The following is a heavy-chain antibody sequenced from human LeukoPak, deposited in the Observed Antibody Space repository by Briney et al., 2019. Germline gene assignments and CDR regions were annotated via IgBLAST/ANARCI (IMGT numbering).Heavy chain of an antibody. J-gene: IGHJ4*02. CDR3: ARRDWYPRYYDSSGKRDYFDY. V-gene: IGHV4-34*01. Sequence: PETLSLTCAVYGGSFSGYYWSWIRQPPGKGLEWIGEINHSGSTNYNPSLKSRVTISVDTSKNQFSLKLSSVTAADTAVYYCARRDWYPRYYDSSGKRDYFDYWGQGTLVTVSS. D-gene: IGHD3-22*01. CDR2: INHSGST. CDR1: GGSFSGYY.